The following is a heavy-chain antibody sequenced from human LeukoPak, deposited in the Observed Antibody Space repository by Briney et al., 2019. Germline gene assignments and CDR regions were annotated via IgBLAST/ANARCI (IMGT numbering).Heavy chain of an antibody. Sequence: GGSLRLSCAASGFTFSSYAMSWVRQAPGKGLEWVSAISGSGGSTYYADSVKGRFTISRDNSKNTLYLQMNSLRAEDTAVYYCAKAPPRRGSTSFRWFDPWGQGTLVTVSS. V-gene: IGHV3-23*01. J-gene: IGHJ5*02. CDR2: ISGSGGST. CDR1: GFTFSSYA. D-gene: IGHD2-2*01. CDR3: AKAPPRRGSTSFRWFDP.